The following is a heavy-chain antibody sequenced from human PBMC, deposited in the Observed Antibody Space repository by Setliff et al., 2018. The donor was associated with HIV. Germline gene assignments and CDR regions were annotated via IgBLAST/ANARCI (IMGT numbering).Heavy chain of an antibody. CDR3: ARPGGSYGDYGWYLRF. D-gene: IGHD4-17*01. Sequence: ASVKVSCKASGYTFTHYAISWVRQAPGQGLEYLGWISAYNGNTNYAQKFQGRLTMTTDTSTSTAYMELRSLRSDDTAMYYCARPGGSYGDYGWYLRFWGQGTLVTVSS. CDR2: ISAYNGNT. J-gene: IGHJ4*02. CDR1: GYTFTHYA. V-gene: IGHV1-18*01.